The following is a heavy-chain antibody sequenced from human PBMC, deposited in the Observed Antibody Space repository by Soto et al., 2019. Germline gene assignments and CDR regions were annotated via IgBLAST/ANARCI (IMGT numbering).Heavy chain of an antibody. CDR1: GFTFSSYA. D-gene: IGHD3-3*01. CDR3: ANSGSGLLRFLEWLLFF. J-gene: IGHJ6*02. CDR2: ISGSGGGT. V-gene: IGHV3-23*01. Sequence: PGGSLRLSCAASGFTFSSYAMSWVRQAPGKGLEWVSAISGSGGGTYYADSVKGRFTISRDNSKNTLYLQMNSLRAEDTAVYYCANSGSGLLRFLEWLLFFWGQGTTVTVSS.